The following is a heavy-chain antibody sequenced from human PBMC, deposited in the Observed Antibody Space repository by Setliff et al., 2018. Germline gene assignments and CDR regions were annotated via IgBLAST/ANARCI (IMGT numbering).Heavy chain of an antibody. CDR2: VYYCGTA. V-gene: IGHV4-59*01. Sequence: PSETLSLTCNVSGGSFSTYYWSWIRQPPGKGLEWIGHVYYCGTANYNPSLKSRVTVSVDTSNHQFSLRLRSVTAADTAAYYCARGGTYRYFDYWGQGALVTVSS. J-gene: IGHJ4*02. CDR1: GGSFSTYY. CDR3: ARGGTYRYFDY. D-gene: IGHD5-12*01.